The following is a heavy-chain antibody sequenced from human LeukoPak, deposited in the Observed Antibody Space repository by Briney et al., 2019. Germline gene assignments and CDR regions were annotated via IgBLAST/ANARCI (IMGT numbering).Heavy chain of an antibody. CDR2: ISSSSSYI. D-gene: IGHD4-17*01. CDR1: GFTFSSYS. V-gene: IGHV3-21*01. CDR3: AKGPLATVLYYFDY. J-gene: IGHJ4*02. Sequence: SGGSLRLSCAASGFTFSSYSMNWVRQAPGKGLEWVSSISSSSSYIYYADSVKGRFTISRDNAKNSLYLQINSLRAEDTAVYYCAKGPLATVLYYFDYWGQGTLVTVSS.